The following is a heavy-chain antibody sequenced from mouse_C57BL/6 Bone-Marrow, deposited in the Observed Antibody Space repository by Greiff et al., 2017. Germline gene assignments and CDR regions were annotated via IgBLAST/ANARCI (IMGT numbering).Heavy chain of an antibody. CDR3: ARHDTRQLRPHYFDY. Sequence: QVQLQQSGAELVKPGASVKLSCKASGYTFTEYTIHWVKQRSGQGLEWIGWFYPGSGRIKYNEKFKAKATLPADKSFSQAYMGLIRLTSETSAVYVCARHDTRQLRPHYFDYWGQGTTLTVSS. CDR2: FYPGSGRI. D-gene: IGHD3-2*02. J-gene: IGHJ2*01. V-gene: IGHV1-62-2*01. CDR1: GYTFTEYT.